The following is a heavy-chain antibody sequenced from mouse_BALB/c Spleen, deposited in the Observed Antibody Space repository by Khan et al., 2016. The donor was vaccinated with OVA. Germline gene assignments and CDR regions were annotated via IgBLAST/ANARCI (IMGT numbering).Heavy chain of an antibody. V-gene: IGHV1-77*01. CDR1: GYTFSDYV. J-gene: IGHJ3*01. D-gene: IGHD1-1*01. CDR3: ARSYDGAWFTY. Sequence: VQLQESGPELVKPGASVKMSCKASGYTFSDYVISWVKLRTGQGLEWIGETYPGSGSTYYNEKFKGKATLTADKPSSTAYMQLSSLTSEDSAVYFCARSYDGAWFTYWGQGTLGTVS. CDR2: TYPGSGST.